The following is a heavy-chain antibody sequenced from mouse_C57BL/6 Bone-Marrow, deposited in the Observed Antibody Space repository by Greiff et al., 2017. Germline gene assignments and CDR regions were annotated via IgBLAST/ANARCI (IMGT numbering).Heavy chain of an antibody. D-gene: IGHD2-2*01. J-gene: IGHJ1*03. CDR3: VRPASMVNGYFDV. V-gene: IGHV10-1*01. CDR1: GFSFNTYA. Sequence: EVMLVESGGGLVQPKGSLKLSCAASGFSFNTYAMNWVRQAPGKGLEWVARIRSKSNNYATYYADSVKDRFTISRDDSESMLYLQMNNLKTEDTAMYYWVRPASMVNGYFDVWGTGTTVTVSS. CDR2: IRSKSNNYAT.